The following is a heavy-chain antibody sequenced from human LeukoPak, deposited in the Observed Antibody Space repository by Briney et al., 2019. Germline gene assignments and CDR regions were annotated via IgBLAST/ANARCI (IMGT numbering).Heavy chain of an antibody. CDR1: GFTLSYSW. D-gene: IGHD2-2*01. V-gene: IGHV3-74*03. CDR2: INTDGSTT. J-gene: IGHJ3*02. CDR3: ARCRSTSCYGNPFDI. Sequence: PGGSLRLSCAASGFTLSYSWMHWVRQAPGKGLVWVSHINTDGSTTKYADSVKGRFTISRDNAKNTLYLQMNSLKTEDTAVYYCARCRSTSCYGNPFDIWGQGTMVTVSS.